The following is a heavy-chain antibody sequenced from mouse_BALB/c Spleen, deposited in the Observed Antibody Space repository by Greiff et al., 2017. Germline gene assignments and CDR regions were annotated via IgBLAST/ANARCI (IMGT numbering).Heavy chain of an antibody. CDR1: GYTFTSYW. Sequence: VQLQQPGSELVRPGASVKLSCKASGYTFTSYWMHWVKQRPGQGLEWIGRIDPANGNTKYDPKFQGKATITADTSSNTAYLQLSSLTSEDTAVYYCASLWDNYFDYWGQGTTLTVSS. D-gene: IGHD4-1*01. V-gene: IGHV14-1*02. CDR2: IDPANGNT. CDR3: ASLWDNYFDY. J-gene: IGHJ2*01.